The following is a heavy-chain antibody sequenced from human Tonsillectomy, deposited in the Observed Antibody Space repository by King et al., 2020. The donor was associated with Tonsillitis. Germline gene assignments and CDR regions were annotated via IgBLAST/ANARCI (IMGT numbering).Heavy chain of an antibody. D-gene: IGHD3-22*01. V-gene: IGHV1-18*01. CDR1: GYTFTSYG. J-gene: IGHJ4*02. Sequence: VQLVESGAEVKKPGASVKVSCKASGYTFTSYGISCVRQAPGQGLEWMGWISAYSGKTQYAQRLQGRVTMTTDTSTSTAYMELRSLRSDDTAVYYCAREDYYDSSGGFDYWGQGTLVTVSS. CDR3: AREDYYDSSGGFDY. CDR2: ISAYSGKT.